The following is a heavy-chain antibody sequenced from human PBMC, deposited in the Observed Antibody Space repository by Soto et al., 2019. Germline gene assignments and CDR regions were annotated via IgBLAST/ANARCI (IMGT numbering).Heavy chain of an antibody. V-gene: IGHV3-23*01. D-gene: IGHD3-10*01. CDR1: GFTVSNYA. J-gene: IGHJ4*02. Sequence: EVHLLESGGGLVQPVGSLRLSCAASGFTVSNYAMNWVRQAPGKGLEWVSVISDSGDSTYYADSVKGRFTISRDKSKNTLYLHMNSLTAEDTAVYYCAKDGFSGSGKYYFDYWGQGTLVTVSS. CDR3: AKDGFSGSGKYYFDY. CDR2: ISDSGDST.